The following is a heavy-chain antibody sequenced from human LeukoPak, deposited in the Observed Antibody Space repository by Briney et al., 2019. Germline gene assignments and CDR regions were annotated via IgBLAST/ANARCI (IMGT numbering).Heavy chain of an antibody. Sequence: PSETLSLTCTVSGYSISSGYYWGWIRQPPGKGLEWIGSIYHSGSTYYNPSLKSRVTISVDTSKNQFSLKVTSVTAADTAVYYCARAYSSSWYFNWFDPWGQGTLVTVSS. CDR3: ARAYSSSWYFNWFDP. V-gene: IGHV4-38-2*02. CDR1: GYSISSGYY. D-gene: IGHD6-13*01. J-gene: IGHJ5*02. CDR2: IYHSGST.